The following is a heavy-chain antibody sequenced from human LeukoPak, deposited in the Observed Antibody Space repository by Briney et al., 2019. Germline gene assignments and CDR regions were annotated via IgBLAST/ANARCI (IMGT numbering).Heavy chain of an antibody. CDR2: IYYSRST. V-gene: IGHV4-59*01. Sequence: PSETLSFTCTFSGGSISSYYWSWIRQPPGQGLEWIGYIYYSRSTNYNPSLKSRVTISVDTSKNQFSLKLSSVTAADTAVYYCGSLRSIAFDIWGQGTMVTVSS. D-gene: IGHD6-6*01. CDR1: GGSISSYY. J-gene: IGHJ3*02. CDR3: GSLRSIAFDI.